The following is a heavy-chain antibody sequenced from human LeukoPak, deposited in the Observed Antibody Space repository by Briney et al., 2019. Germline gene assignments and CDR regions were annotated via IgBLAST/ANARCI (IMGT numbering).Heavy chain of an antibody. CDR3: ARESNYYDSSGYYYGRYYYGMDV. D-gene: IGHD3-22*01. CDR1: GFTFSSYW. Sequence: GGSLRLSCAASGFTFSSYWMNWARQAPGKGLEWVASINHNGNVNYYVDSVKGRFTISRDNAKNSLYLQMNSLRAEDTAVYYCARESNYYDSSGYYYGRYYYGMDVWGQGTTVTVSS. J-gene: IGHJ6*02. V-gene: IGHV3-7*01. CDR2: INHNGNVN.